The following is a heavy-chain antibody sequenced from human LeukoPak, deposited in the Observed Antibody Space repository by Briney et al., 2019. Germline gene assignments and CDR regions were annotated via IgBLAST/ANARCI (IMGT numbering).Heavy chain of an antibody. CDR3: ARTPQLPPVDCSGGSCYSGWFDP. D-gene: IGHD2-15*01. V-gene: IGHV1-69*13. CDR2: IIPIFGTA. CDR1: GGTFSSYA. J-gene: IGHJ5*02. Sequence: SVKVSCKASGGTFSSYAISWVRQAPGQGLEWMGGIIPIFGTANYAQKFQGRVTITADESTSTAYMELSSLRSEDTAVYYRARTPQLPPVDCSGGSCYSGWFDPWGQGTLVTVSS.